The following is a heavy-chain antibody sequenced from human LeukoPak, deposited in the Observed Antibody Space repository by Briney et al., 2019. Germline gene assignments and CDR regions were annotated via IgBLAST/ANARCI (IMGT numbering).Heavy chain of an antibody. CDR3: AKDRDGADRIIL. V-gene: IGHV1-2*06. J-gene: IGHJ4*02. D-gene: IGHD5-24*01. Sequence: GASVKVSCKVVAYDFTGYYIHWVRQAPGQVPEWMGRLNPNTGHAVYAFKFQGRVTMTRDTSSSTAYMEVTRLASDDTALYYCAKDRDGADRIILWGQGTLVTVSS. CDR1: AYDFTGYY. CDR2: LNPNTGHA.